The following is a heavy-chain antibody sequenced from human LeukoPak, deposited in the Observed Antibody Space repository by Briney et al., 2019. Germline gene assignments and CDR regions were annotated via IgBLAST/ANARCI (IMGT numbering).Heavy chain of an antibody. CDR3: ARDSRSHWYFDL. V-gene: IGHV4-4*07. CDR2: IYTSGST. D-gene: IGHD2/OR15-2a*01. CDR1: GGSISSYY. Sequence: SETLSLTCTVSGGSISSYYWSWIRQPAGKGLEWIGRIYTSGSTNYNPSLKSRVTMSVDTSKNQLSLKLSSVTAADTAVYYCARDSRSHWYFDLWGRGTLVTVSS. J-gene: IGHJ2*01.